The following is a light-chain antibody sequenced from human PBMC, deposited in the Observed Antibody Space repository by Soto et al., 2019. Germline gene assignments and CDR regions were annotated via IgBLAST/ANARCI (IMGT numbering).Light chain of an antibody. CDR1: QSVLYSSNNHNY. J-gene: IGKJ4*01. CDR2: WAS. Sequence: DIVMTQSPDSLAVSLGERAPIHCQSSQSVLYSSNNHNYLAWYQQKPGQPPKLLIYWASTRESGVPDRFSGSGSGTDFTLTISSLQAEEVAVYYCKQYYSTPLTVGGGNKVDIK. V-gene: IGKV4-1*01. CDR3: KQYYSTPLT.